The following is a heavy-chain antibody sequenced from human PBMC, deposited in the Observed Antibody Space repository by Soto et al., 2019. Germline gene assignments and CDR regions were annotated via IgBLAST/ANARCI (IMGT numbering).Heavy chain of an antibody. D-gene: IGHD4-4*01. V-gene: IGHV3-48*02. CDR3: ARDYSLLYSYYYGMDV. J-gene: IGHJ6*02. CDR2: ISSSSSTI. Sequence: GGSLRLSCAASGFTLSSYSMNWVRQAPGKGLEWVSYISSSSSTIYYADSVKGRFTISRDNAKNSLYLQMNSLRDEDTAVYYCARDYSLLYSYYYGMDVWGQEATLTISS. CDR1: GFTLSSYS.